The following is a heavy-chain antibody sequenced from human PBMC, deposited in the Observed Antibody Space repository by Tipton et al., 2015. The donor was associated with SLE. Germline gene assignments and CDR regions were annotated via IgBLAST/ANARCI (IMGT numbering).Heavy chain of an antibody. V-gene: IGHV4-34*01. D-gene: IGHD3-22*01. CDR2: FNDSGGT. CDR3: ARVSSYYDSSGYPFSY. CDR1: GGSFSGYY. J-gene: IGHJ4*02. Sequence: TLSLTCAVYGGSFSGYYWSWLRQPPGKGLEWIGEFNDSGGTKYNPSLKSRLTISVDTSKNQFSLQLSSVTAADTAVYYCARVSSYYDSSGYPFSYWGQGTLVTVSS.